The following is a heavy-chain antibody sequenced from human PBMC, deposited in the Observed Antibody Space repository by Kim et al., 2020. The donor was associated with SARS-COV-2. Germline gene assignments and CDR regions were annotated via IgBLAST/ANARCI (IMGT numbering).Heavy chain of an antibody. J-gene: IGHJ6*02. CDR3: TRDTTAYYYYGMDV. D-gene: IGHD4-17*01. Sequence: SETLSLTCTVSVGSISIGSYYWNWRRQPDWKGLECMGRTSSRGRANDNPSLKSRVTISVDTSKNQFSLKLSSVTAADTAVYYCTRDTTAYYYYGMDVWGQGKTVTVSS. CDR2: TSSRGRA. V-gene: IGHV4-61*02. CDR1: VGSISIGSYY.